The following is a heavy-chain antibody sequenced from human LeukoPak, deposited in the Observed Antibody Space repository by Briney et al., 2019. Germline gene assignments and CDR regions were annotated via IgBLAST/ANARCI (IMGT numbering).Heavy chain of an antibody. CDR3: AREQSELYCSGGSCYLDWFXP. Sequence: LRLSCAASGFTFSSYAMSWIRQHPGKGLEWIGYIYYSGSTYYNPSLKSRVTISVDTSKNQFSLKLSSVTAADTAVYYCAREQSELYCSGGSCYLDWFXPWGQGTLVXX. V-gene: IGHV4-31*02. CDR1: GFTFSSYA. D-gene: IGHD2-15*01. J-gene: IGHJ5*02. CDR2: IYYSGST.